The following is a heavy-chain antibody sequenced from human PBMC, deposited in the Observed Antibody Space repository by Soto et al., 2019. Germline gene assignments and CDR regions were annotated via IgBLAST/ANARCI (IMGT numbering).Heavy chain of an antibody. CDR2: IRKKGNSHTT. D-gene: IGHD3-3*01. V-gene: IGHV3-72*01. Sequence: GGSLRLSCEASGFTFSDHYMDWVRQAPGKGLEWVGRIRKKGNSHTTDYVASVKGRFTISRDDSKNSLYLQMESLTPEATDMYYCDRGWGSIFGDIVVDYYSMDVWGQGTTVTVSS. CDR3: DRGWGSIFGDIVVDYYSMDV. CDR1: GFTFSDHY. J-gene: IGHJ6*02.